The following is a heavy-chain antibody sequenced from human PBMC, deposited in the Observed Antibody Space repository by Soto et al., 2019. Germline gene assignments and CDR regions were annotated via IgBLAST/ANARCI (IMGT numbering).Heavy chain of an antibody. J-gene: IGHJ6*02. CDR2: ISGSGGST. Sequence: GGSLRLSCAASGFTFSSYAMSWVRQAPGKGLEWVSAISGSGGSTYYADSVKGRFTISRDNSKNTLYLQMNSLRAEDTAVYYCAKGPLYGDYHYYYGMDVWGQGTTVTVSS. D-gene: IGHD4-17*01. CDR3: AKGPLYGDYHYYYGMDV. CDR1: GFTFSSYA. V-gene: IGHV3-23*01.